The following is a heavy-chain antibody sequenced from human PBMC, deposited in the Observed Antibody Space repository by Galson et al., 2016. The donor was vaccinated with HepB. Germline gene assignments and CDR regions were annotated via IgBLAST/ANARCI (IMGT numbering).Heavy chain of an antibody. D-gene: IGHD6-19*01. J-gene: IGHJ4*02. CDR1: GDSISSNNYY. CDR3: ARLPQGSGWNDY. CDR2: IYYSGNS. V-gene: IGHV4-39*07. Sequence: ETLSLTCSVSGDSISSNNYYWGWIRQPPGKGLEWIGSIYYSGNSYYNPSLKSRVTISLDTSKNQFSLKLKSVTAADTAVYYCARLPQGSGWNDYWGQGTLVTVSS.